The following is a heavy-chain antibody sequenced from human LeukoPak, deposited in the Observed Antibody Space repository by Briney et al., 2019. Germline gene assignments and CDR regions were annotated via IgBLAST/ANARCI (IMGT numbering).Heavy chain of an antibody. V-gene: IGHV3-73*01. CDR2: IRSKANSYAT. CDR1: GFTFSGSA. J-gene: IGHJ6*03. Sequence: AGGSLRLSCAASGFTFSGSAMHWVRQASGKGLEWVGRIRSKANSYATAYAASVKGRFTISRDDSKNTAYLQMNSLKAEDTGVYYCTRPSRELRGYYYYYMDVWGKGTTVTVSS. D-gene: IGHD1-26*01. CDR3: TRPSRELRGYYYYYMDV.